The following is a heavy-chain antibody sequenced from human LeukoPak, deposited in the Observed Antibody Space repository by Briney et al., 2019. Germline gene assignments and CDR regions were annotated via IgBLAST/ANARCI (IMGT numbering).Heavy chain of an antibody. CDR3: ALLPGLGGGNSGWFDP. V-gene: IGHV1-18*01. Sequence: ASVKVSCKASGYTFTSYGISWVRQAPGQGLEWMGWISAYNGNTNYAQKLQGRATMTTDTSTSTAYMELRSLRSDDTAVYYCALLPGLGGGNSGWFDPWGQGTLVTVSS. CDR1: GYTFTSYG. CDR2: ISAYNGNT. D-gene: IGHD4-23*01. J-gene: IGHJ5*02.